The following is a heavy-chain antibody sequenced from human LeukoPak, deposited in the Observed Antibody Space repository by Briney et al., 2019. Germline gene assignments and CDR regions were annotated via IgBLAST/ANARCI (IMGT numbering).Heavy chain of an antibody. CDR2: ISSNGGST. CDR1: GFTFSSYA. Sequence: AGGSLRLSCSASGFTFSSYAMHWVRQAPGKGLEYVSAISSNGGSTYYADSVKGRFTISRDNSKNTLFLQMNNLRTEDTAVYYCAKDTSVSADYYFDYWGQGTLVTVSS. CDR3: AKDTSVSADYYFDY. J-gene: IGHJ4*02. D-gene: IGHD3-16*01. V-gene: IGHV3-64*04.